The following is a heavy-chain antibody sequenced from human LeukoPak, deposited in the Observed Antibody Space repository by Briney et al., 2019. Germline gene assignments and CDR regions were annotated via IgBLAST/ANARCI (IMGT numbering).Heavy chain of an antibody. CDR3: ASSNYYYDSSGYYAAEYFQH. CDR1: GYTFTSYG. V-gene: IGHV1-18*01. Sequence: ASVKVSCKASGYTFTSYGISWVRQAPGQGLERMGWISGYNGDTNYAQKLQGRVTMATDTSTSTAYMELRSLRPDDTAVYYCASSNYYYDSSGYYAAEYFQHWGQGTLVTVSS. CDR2: ISGYNGDT. J-gene: IGHJ1*01. D-gene: IGHD3-22*01.